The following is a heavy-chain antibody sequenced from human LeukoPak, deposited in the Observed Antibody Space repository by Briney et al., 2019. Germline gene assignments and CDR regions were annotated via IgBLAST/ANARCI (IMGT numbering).Heavy chain of an antibody. CDR2: IYTSGST. CDR1: GGSISSGSYY. Sequence: SETLSLTCTVSGGSISSGSYYWSWIRQPAGKGLEWIGRIYTSGSTNYNPSLKSRVTISVDTSKNQFSLKLSSVTAADTAVYYCARVRVTSGAFDIWGQGTMVTASS. J-gene: IGHJ3*02. D-gene: IGHD5-18*01. V-gene: IGHV4-61*02. CDR3: ARVRVTSGAFDI.